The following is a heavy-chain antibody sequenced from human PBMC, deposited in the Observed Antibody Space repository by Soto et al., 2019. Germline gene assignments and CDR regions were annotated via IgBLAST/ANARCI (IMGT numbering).Heavy chain of an antibody. V-gene: IGHV1-3*01. CDR2: IIASFGNT. CDR3: ARAVAVPADFDY. Sequence: ASVKVSCKASGGTFSSYAISWARQAPGQRLEWMGWIIASFGNTKYSQKFQGRVTITRDTSASTAYMELSSLRSEDTAVYYCARAVAVPADFDYWGPGTLVTVSS. J-gene: IGHJ4*02. D-gene: IGHD6-19*01. CDR1: GGTFSSYA.